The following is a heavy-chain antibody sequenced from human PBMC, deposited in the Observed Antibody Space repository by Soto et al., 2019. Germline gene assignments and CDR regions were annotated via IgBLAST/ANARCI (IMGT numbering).Heavy chain of an antibody. Sequence: SETLSLTCTVSGGSISSSIYYWGWIRQPPGKGLEWIGSIYYSGSTSYNPSLKSRVTVSVDTSKNQLSPKLSSVTAADTAVYYCARRRSVGDYYYGMDVWGQGITVTVSS. CDR1: GGSISSSIYY. CDR2: IYYSGST. D-gene: IGHD3-10*01. CDR3: ARRRSVGDYYYGMDV. V-gene: IGHV4-39*07. J-gene: IGHJ6*02.